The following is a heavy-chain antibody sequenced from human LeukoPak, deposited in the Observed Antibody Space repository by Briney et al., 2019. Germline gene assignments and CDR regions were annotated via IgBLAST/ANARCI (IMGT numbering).Heavy chain of an antibody. V-gene: IGHV4-39*02. Sequence: SETLSLTCTVSGGSISSSSYYWGWIRQPPGKGLEWIGSIYYSGSTYYNPSLKSRVTISVDTSKNQFSLKLSSVTAADTAVYYCARDWLAAAGITHYFDYWGQGTLVTVSS. CDR1: GGSISSSSYY. J-gene: IGHJ4*02. D-gene: IGHD6-13*01. CDR2: IYYSGST. CDR3: ARDWLAAAGITHYFDY.